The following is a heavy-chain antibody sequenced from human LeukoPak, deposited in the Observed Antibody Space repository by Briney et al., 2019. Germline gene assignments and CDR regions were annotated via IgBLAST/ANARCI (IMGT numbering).Heavy chain of an antibody. CDR1: GGSISSSSYY. J-gene: IGHJ5*02. Sequence: SETLSLTCTVSGGSISSSSYYWGWIRQPPGKGLEWIGSIYYSGSTYYNPSLKSRVTISVDTSKNQFSLKLSSVTAADTAVYYCARGCCSSTNSTDTKLNWFDPWGQGTLVTVSS. D-gene: IGHD2-2*01. V-gene: IGHV4-39*07. CDR3: ARGCCSSTNSTDTKLNWFDP. CDR2: IYYSGST.